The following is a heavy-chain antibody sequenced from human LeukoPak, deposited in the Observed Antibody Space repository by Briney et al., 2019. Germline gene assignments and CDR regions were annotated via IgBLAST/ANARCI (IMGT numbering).Heavy chain of an antibody. CDR1: GGSISSFY. V-gene: IGHV4-59*12. J-gene: IGHJ4*02. CDR3: ARGALDTKTRFDY. CDR2: IYYDGST. D-gene: IGHD5-18*01. Sequence: PSETLSLTCTVSGGSISSFYWSWIRQPPGKGLEWIGYIYYDGSTNYSPSLKSRVTISVDTSKNQFSLRLSSVTAADTAVYYCARGALDTKTRFDYWGQGTLVTVSS.